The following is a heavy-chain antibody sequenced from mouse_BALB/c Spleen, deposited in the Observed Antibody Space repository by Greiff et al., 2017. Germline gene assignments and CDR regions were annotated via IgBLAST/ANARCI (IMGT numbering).Heavy chain of an antibody. CDR1: GFTFSSYA. J-gene: IGHJ4*01. V-gene: IGHV5-6-5*01. Sequence: EVMLVESGGGLVKPGGSLKLSCAASGFTFSSYAMSWVRQTPEKRLEWVASISSGGSTYYPDSVKGRFTISRDNARTILYLQMSSLRSEDTAMYYCARDMITSFYAMDYWGQGTSVTVSS. CDR2: ISSGGST. D-gene: IGHD2-4*01. CDR3: ARDMITSFYAMDY.